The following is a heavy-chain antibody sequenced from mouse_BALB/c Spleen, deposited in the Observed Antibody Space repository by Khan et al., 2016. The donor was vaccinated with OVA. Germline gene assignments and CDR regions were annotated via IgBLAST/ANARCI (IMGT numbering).Heavy chain of an antibody. J-gene: IGHJ2*02. Sequence: EVKLLESGPGLVKPSQSLSLTCTVTGYSITSDYAWNWIRQFPGNKLEWMGFISYSGNTKYNPSLKSRFSITRDTSKNQFFLQLNSVTTEDTATYYCARVYGGDFDYWGQGTSLIVSS. CDR1: GYSITSDYA. V-gene: IGHV3-2*02. CDR2: ISYSGNT. CDR3: ARVYGGDFDY. D-gene: IGHD1-1*01.